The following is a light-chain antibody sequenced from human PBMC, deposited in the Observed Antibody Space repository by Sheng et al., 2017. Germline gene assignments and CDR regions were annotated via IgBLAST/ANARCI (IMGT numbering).Light chain of an antibody. CDR3: LQDYSYPLT. CDR2: AAS. J-gene: IGKJ4*01. CDR1: QPIYNY. V-gene: IGKV1-39*01. Sequence: DIQMTQSPSSLSASVGDRVTITCRASQPIYNYLNWYQQKPGKAPKLLIYAASSLESGVPSRFSGSGSGTDFTLTISSLQPEDIATYYCLQDYSYPLTFGGGTKVEIK.